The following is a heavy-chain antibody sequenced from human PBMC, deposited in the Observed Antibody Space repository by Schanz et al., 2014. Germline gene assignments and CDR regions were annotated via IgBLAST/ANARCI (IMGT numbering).Heavy chain of an antibody. CDR3: ARGHHPHGITVAARGFDP. CDR2: ISYSGST. J-gene: IGHJ5*02. D-gene: IGHD6-19*01. CDR1: GVSVSSGGDY. Sequence: QVQLQESGPGLVKPSQTLSLTCTVSGVSVSSGGDYWSWIRQHPGKGLEWIGFISYSGSTYYNPSLKSRVTISVDKPKKQFSLKVTSMTAADTAVYYCARGHHPHGITVAARGFDPWGQGTLVTVSS. V-gene: IGHV4-31*03.